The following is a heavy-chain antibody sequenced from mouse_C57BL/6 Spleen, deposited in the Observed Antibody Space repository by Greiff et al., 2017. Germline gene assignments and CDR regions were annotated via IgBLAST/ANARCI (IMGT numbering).Heavy chain of an antibody. CDR3: AKTYYGSSSDWFAY. CDR2: IYPRDGST. CDR1: GYTFTDHT. J-gene: IGHJ3*01. D-gene: IGHD1-1*01. V-gene: IGHV1-78*01. Sequence: VQLQQSDAELVKPGASVKISCKVSGYTFTDHTIHWMKQRPEQGLEWIGDIYPRDGSTKYNEKFKGKATLTADKSSSTAYMQLNSLTSEDSAVYFCAKTYYGSSSDWFAYWGQGTLVTVSA.